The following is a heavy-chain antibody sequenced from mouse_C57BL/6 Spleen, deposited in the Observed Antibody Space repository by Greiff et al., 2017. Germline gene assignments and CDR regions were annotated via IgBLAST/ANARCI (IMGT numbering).Heavy chain of an antibody. J-gene: IGHJ4*01. CDR3: ARGDTPYAMDY. CDR1: GYSITSGYD. CDR2: ISYSGST. V-gene: IGHV3-1*01. D-gene: IGHD5-1-1*01. Sequence: VQLKESGPGMVKPSQSLSLTCTVTGYSITSGYDWHWIRHFPGNKLEWMGYISYSGSTNYNPSLKSRISITHDTSKNHFFLKLNSVTTEDTATYYCARGDTPYAMDYWGQGTSVTVSS.